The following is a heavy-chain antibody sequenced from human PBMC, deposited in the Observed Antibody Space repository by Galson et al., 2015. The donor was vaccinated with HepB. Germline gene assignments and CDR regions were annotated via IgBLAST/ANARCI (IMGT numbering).Heavy chain of an antibody. D-gene: IGHD3/OR15-3a*01. CDR2: INPNSGAT. CDR3: ARYDFWFGMDV. J-gene: IGHJ6*02. CDR1: GYTFTAYY. Sequence: SVKVSCKASGYTFTAYYIQWVRQAPGRGLEWMGWINPNSGATTFSQKFQGSVTMTRDTSTFTAYMELSSLRSADTAVYYCARYDFWFGMDVWGQGTPVTVSS. V-gene: IGHV1-2*02.